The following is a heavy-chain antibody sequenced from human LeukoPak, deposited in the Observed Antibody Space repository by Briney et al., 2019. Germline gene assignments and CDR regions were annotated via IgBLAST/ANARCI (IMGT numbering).Heavy chain of an antibody. Sequence: SETLSLTCSVSGGSIIGRDHYWDWIRQPPGKGLQWIGSIYYTGSTYYNPSVESRVTISVDTSKNQFSLDLGSVTAADTAVYYCATGYLRLDYWGQGSLVTVSS. D-gene: IGHD6-13*01. CDR3: ATGYLRLDY. V-gene: IGHV4-39*01. J-gene: IGHJ4*02. CDR1: GGSIIGRDHY. CDR2: IYYTGST.